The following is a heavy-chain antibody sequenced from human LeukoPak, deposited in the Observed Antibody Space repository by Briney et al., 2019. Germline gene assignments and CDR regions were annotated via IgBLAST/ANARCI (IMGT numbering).Heavy chain of an antibody. CDR2: IYYSGST. V-gene: IGHV4-39*01. CDR3: ARGWGTYYYGSGSHTGSDYYYYYMDV. J-gene: IGHJ6*03. Sequence: SETLSLTXTVSGGSISSSSYYWGWIRQPPGKGLEWIGSIYYSGSTYYNPSLKSRVTISVDTSKNQFSLKLSSVTAADTAVYYCARGWGTYYYGSGSHTGSDYYYYYMDVWGKGTTVTVSS. CDR1: GGSISSSSYY. D-gene: IGHD3-10*01.